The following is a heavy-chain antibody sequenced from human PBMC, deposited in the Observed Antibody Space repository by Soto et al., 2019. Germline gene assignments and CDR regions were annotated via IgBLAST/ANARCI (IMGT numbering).Heavy chain of an antibody. J-gene: IGHJ6*02. D-gene: IGHD3-10*01. CDR1: GFTVSSNY. V-gene: IGHV3-53*01. Sequence: GGSLRLSCAASGFTVSSNYMSWVRQAPGKGLEWVSVIYSGGSTYYADSVKGRFTISRDNSKNTLYLQMNSLRAEDTAVYYCARGQTMDYYGSGSYDTFSLRYYYYGMDVWGQGTTVTVSS. CDR2: IYSGGST. CDR3: ARGQTMDYYGSGSYDTFSLRYYYYGMDV.